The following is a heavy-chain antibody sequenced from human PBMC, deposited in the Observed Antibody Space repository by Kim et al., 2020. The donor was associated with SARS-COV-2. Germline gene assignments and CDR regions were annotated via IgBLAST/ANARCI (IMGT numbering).Heavy chain of an antibody. CDR1: GGSFSGYY. D-gene: IGHD5-18*01. CDR3: ARGQDTAKTGY. CDR2: IHPSGST. Sequence: SETLSLTCAVSGGSFSGYYWSWIRQAPGKGLEWIGEIHPSGSTSYNPSLSSRVTISGDTSKSQMSLKLSSVTAADTGVYYCARGQDTAKTGYWGQGTLVTVS. V-gene: IGHV4-34*01. J-gene: IGHJ4*02.